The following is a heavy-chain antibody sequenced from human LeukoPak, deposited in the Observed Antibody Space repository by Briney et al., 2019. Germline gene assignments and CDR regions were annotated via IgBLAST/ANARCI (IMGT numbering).Heavy chain of an antibody. CDR3: AREMITVIVVVSAFDV. CDR2: ISSTGEAI. D-gene: IGHD3-22*01. J-gene: IGHJ3*01. CDR1: GFTFSNYE. Sequence: GGSLRLSCAASGFTFSNYELSWVRQAPGKGREWVAYISSTGEAIYYADSVEGRFTISRDNAKNSLYLQMNSLRAEDTAVYYCAREMITVIVVVSAFDVWGQGTTVTVSS. V-gene: IGHV3-48*03.